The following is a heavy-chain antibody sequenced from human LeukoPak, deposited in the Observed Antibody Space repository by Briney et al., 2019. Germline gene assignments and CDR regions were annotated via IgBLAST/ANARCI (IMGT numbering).Heavy chain of an antibody. CDR2: INWNGGNT. J-gene: IGHJ3*02. CDR1: GFTFDDYG. Sequence: PGGSLRLSCAASGFTFDDYGMSWVRQAPGKGLEWVAGINWNGGNTGYADSLKGRITISRDNAKKSLYLQVNSLRAEDTAFYYCARAGLVYYYDTSGYFSDAFDIWGQGTMVTVSS. V-gene: IGHV3-20*04. D-gene: IGHD3-22*01. CDR3: ARAGLVYYYDTSGYFSDAFDI.